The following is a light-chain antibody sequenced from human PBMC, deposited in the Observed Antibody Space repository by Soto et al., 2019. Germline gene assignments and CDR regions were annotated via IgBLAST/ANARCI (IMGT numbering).Light chain of an antibody. V-gene: IGLV2-23*01. CDR2: EGS. Sequence: QSALTQLVSVSGSPGQSITISCTGTSSDVGSYNLVSWYQQHPGKAPKLMIYEGSKRPSRVSNRFSGSKSGNTASLTISGLQAEDEADYYCCSYAGSSTWVFGGGTKLTVL. CDR1: SSDVGSYNL. J-gene: IGLJ3*02. CDR3: CSYAGSSTWV.